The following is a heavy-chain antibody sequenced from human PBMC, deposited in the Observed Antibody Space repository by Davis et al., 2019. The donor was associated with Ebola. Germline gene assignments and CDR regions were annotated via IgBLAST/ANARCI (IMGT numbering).Heavy chain of an antibody. CDR1: GGTFSSYA. J-gene: IGHJ6*02. D-gene: IGHD3-10*01. CDR3: ATDRRMVRGVIITGYYYYGMDV. CDR2: IIPIFGTA. V-gene: IGHV1-69*13. Sequence: SVKVSCKASGGTFSSYAISWVRQAPGQGLEWMGGIIPIFGTANYAQKFQGRVTITADESTSTAYMELSSLRSEDTAVYYCATDRRMVRGVIITGYYYYGMDVWGQGTTVTVSS.